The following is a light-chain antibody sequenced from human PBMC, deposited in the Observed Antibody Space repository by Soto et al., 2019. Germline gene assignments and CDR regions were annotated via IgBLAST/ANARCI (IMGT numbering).Light chain of an antibody. J-gene: IGKJ4*01. Sequence: DIQMTQAPSSLSTSVVDRVTITCRARQGIRNDLGWYQQKPGKAPKRLIYAASSVQSVGPSRFSGSVSGTECNLTISSLQPEDVATYYCLQHNSYLLTFGGGTKVEIK. CDR3: LQHNSYLLT. CDR1: QGIRND. V-gene: IGKV1-17*01. CDR2: AAS.